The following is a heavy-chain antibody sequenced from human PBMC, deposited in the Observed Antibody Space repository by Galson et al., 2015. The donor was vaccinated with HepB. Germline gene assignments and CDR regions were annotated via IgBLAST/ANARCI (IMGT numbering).Heavy chain of an antibody. D-gene: IGHD6-13*01. J-gene: IGHJ4*02. CDR2: ISYDGSNK. V-gene: IGHV3-30*04. Sequence: SLRLSCAASGFTFSSYAMHWVRQAPGKGLEWVAVISYDGSNKYYADSVKGRFTISRDNSKNTLYLQMNSLRAEDTAVYYCARDQRPDIAAAGFDYWGQGTLVTVSS. CDR1: GFTFSSYA. CDR3: ARDQRPDIAAAGFDY.